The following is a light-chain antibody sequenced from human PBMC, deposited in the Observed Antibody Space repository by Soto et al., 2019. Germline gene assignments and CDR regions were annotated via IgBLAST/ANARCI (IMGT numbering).Light chain of an antibody. CDR1: QRVSSN. J-gene: IGKJ5*01. V-gene: IGKV3D-20*01. Sequence: EIVMTQSPATLSVSPGERATLSCRASQRVSSNLAWYQTKPGLAPRLIIYDASNSATGIPDSFSGSGSGTDSTLTISRLEPEDFAVYYCQQSGSSPITFGQGTRLEIK. CDR3: QQSGSSPIT. CDR2: DAS.